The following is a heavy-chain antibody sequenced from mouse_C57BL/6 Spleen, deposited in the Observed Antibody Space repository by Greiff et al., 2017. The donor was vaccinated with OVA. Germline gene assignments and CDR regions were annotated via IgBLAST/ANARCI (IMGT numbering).Heavy chain of an antibody. CDR3: AGITTVVDAMDY. V-gene: IGHV1-53*01. CDR1: GYTFTSYW. CDR2: INPSNGGT. Sequence: QVQLQQPGTELVKPGASVKLSCKASGYTFTSYWMHWVKQRPGQGLEWIGNINPSNGGTNYNEKFKSKATLTVDNSSSTAYMQRSSLTSEDSAVYYCAGITTVVDAMDYWGQGTSVTVSS. D-gene: IGHD1-1*01. J-gene: IGHJ4*01.